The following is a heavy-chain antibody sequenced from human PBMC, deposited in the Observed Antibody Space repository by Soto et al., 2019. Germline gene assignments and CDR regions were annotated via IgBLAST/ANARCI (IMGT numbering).Heavy chain of an antibody. CDR1: GYTHTFNTYS. Sequence: EVQLLESGGGLVQPGGSLRLSCAGSGYTHTFNTYSMSWVRQAPGKGLEWVAGISATGGSTYYADSVKGRFTISRDNSKDTLFQQMSSLRVDDAAVYFCAKVKRGILATIGRRFDSWGRGTLVTVSS. D-gene: IGHD3-9*01. CDR2: ISATGGST. J-gene: IGHJ4*02. V-gene: IGHV3-23*01. CDR3: AKVKRGILATIGRRFDS.